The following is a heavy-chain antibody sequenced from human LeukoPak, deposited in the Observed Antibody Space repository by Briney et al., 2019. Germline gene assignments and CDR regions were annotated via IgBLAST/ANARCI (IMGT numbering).Heavy chain of an antibody. Sequence: GGSLRLSCAASGFTFSSYGMHWVRQAPGKGLEWVAVISSDGSNKYYADSVKGRFTISRDNSKNTLYLQMNSLRAEDTAVYYCTKDRDVDLFDYSGQGTLVTPSS. J-gene: IGHJ4*02. CDR3: TKDRDVDLFDY. D-gene: IGHD5-12*01. CDR2: ISSDGSNK. CDR1: GFTFSSYG. V-gene: IGHV3-30*18.